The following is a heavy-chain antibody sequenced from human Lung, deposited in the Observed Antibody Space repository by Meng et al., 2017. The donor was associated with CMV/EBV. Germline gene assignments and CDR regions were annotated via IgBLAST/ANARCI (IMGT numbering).Heavy chain of an antibody. D-gene: IGHD3-16*02. CDR1: YTKRRDS. Sequence: YTKRRDSVKWERKEHGQGLEWMGWINKKKGKKTKEKEKKGRFVLKLDISVSKEYLLISSLKAEDSDVYFCARTYEYAWKGYRYIDYWGQGTLVTVSS. J-gene: IGHJ4*02. CDR2: INKKKGKK. V-gene: IGHV7-4-1*02. CDR3: ARTYEYAWKGYRYIDY.